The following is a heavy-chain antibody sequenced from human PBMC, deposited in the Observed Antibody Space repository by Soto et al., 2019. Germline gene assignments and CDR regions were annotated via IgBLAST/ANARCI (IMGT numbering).Heavy chain of an antibody. J-gene: IGHJ6*02. CDR1: GCTFTSYD. CDR3: ARVVKLTIFGVVIYYYYGMDV. D-gene: IGHD3-3*01. CDR2: MNPNSGNT. V-gene: IGHV1-8*01. Sequence: ASVKVSCKASGCTFTSYDINWVRQATGQGLEWMGWMNPNSGNTGYAQKFQGRVTMTRNTSISTAYMELSSLRSEDTAVYYCARVVKLTIFGVVIYYYYGMDVWGQGTTVTVSS.